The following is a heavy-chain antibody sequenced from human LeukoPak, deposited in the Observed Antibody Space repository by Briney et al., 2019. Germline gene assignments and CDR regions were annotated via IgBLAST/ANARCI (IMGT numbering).Heavy chain of an antibody. CDR1: GFTFSSYA. J-gene: IGHJ4*02. V-gene: IGHV3-23*01. Sequence: GGPLRLSCAASGFTFSSYAMSWVRQAPGKGLEWVSAISGSGGSTYYADSVKGRFTISRDNSKNTLYLQMNSLRAEDTAVYYCAKGGYYNILTGYPRQYYFDYWGQGTLVTVSS. D-gene: IGHD3-9*01. CDR2: ISGSGGST. CDR3: AKGGYYNILTGYPRQYYFDY.